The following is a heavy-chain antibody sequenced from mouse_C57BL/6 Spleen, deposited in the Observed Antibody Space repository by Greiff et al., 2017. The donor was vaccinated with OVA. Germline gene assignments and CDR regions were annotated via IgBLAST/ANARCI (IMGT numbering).Heavy chain of an antibody. CDR2: ISSGSSTI. Sequence: EVKLMESGGGLVKPGGSLKLSCAASGFTFSDYGMHWVRQAPEKGLEWVAYISSGSSTIYYADTVKGRFTISRDNAKNTLFLQMTSLRSEDTAMYYCARNIYYCEMDYWGQGTSVTVSS. V-gene: IGHV5-17*01. D-gene: IGHD1-1*01. J-gene: IGHJ4*01. CDR1: GFTFSDYG. CDR3: ARNIYYCEMDY.